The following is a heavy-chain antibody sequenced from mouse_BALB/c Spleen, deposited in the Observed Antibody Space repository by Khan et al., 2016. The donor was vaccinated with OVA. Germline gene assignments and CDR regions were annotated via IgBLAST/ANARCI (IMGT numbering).Heavy chain of an antibody. CDR2: IWSGGTT. J-gene: IGHJ3*01. D-gene: IGHD2-4*01. Sequence: QVQLKQSGPGLVQPSQSLSITCTVSGFSLTTYGVHWVRQSPGKGLEWLGVIWSGGTTDYSAAFISRLSITKDNSKGQVFFKMNSLQANDTAIYYCARNYDYDEGLAYWGQGTLVTVSA. V-gene: IGHV2-2*02. CDR1: GFSLTTYG. CDR3: ARNYDYDEGLAY.